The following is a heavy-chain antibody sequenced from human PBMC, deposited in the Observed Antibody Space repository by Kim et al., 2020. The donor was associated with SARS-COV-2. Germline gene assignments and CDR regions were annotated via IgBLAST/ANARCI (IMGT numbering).Heavy chain of an antibody. J-gene: IGHJ4*02. Sequence: ETLSITCTVSGGSISSRDYYWGWIRQPPGKGLEWIGSIYYSGSTYYNPSLKSRVTISIDTSKNQFSLKLRSVTAADTAVYYCARRGDYWGQGTLVTVSS. CDR3: ARRGDY. V-gene: IGHV4-39*01. CDR2: IYYSGST. CDR1: GGSISSRDYY. D-gene: IGHD3-10*01.